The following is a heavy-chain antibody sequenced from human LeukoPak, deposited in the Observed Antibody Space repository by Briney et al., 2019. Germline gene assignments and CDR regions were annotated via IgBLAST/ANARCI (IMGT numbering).Heavy chain of an antibody. CDR1: GFTFSNAW. D-gene: IGHD2-15*01. CDR3: TTGRYCSGGSCYTHSDFDY. CDR2: IKSKTDGGTT. J-gene: IGHJ4*02. Sequence: PGGSLRLSCAASGFTFSNAWMSWVRQAPGKGLEWVGRIKSKTDGGTTDYAAPVKGRFTISSDDSKNTLYLQMNSLKTEDTAVYYCTTGRYCSGGSCYTHSDFDYWGQGTLVTVSS. V-gene: IGHV3-15*01.